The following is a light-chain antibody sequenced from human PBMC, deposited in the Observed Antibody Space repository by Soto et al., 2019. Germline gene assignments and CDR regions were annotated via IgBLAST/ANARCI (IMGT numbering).Light chain of an antibody. J-gene: IGLJ1*01. CDR3: SSYSNTTPLYV. CDR1: SRDVGGYNY. Sequence: QSVLTQPASVSGSPGQSITISCTGTSRDVGGYNYVSWYQHHPGKAPKLMIYDVRNRPSGVSDRFSGSKSGNTASLTISGLQAEDEADYYCSSYSNTTPLYVFGTGTKVTVL. V-gene: IGLV2-14*03. CDR2: DVR.